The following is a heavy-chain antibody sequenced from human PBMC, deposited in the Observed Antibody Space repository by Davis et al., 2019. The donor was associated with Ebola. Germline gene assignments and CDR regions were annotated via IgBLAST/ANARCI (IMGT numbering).Heavy chain of an antibody. CDR2: INPDGSFT. CDR1: GFTFSSYW. Sequence: GESLKISCAASGFTFSSYWMHWVRQAPGKGLLWVSRINPDGSFTDYADSVRGRFSISRDSTSNTLYLQMNGLRAEDTAVYYCARGTHYAHDYWGQGTLVTVSS. CDR3: ARGTHYAHDY. V-gene: IGHV3-74*01. J-gene: IGHJ4*02. D-gene: IGHD2-2*01.